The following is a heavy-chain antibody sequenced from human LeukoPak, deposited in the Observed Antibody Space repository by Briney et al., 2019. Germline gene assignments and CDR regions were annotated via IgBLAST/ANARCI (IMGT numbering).Heavy chain of an antibody. CDR2: INHSGST. V-gene: IGHV4-34*01. CDR1: GGSFSGYY. D-gene: IGHD6-13*01. J-gene: IGHJ5*02. CDR3: ARGRMSIAAAGTRRGGWFDP. Sequence: PSETLSLTCAVYGGSFSGYYWSWIRRPPGKGLEWIGEINHSGSTNYNPSLKSRVTISVDTSKNQFSLKLSSVTAADTAVYYCARGRMSIAAAGTRRGGWFDPWGQGTLVTVSS.